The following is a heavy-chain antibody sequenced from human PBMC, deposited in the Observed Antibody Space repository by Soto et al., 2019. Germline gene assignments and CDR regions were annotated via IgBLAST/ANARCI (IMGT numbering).Heavy chain of an antibody. CDR1: GDSISSYY. V-gene: IGHV4-4*07. CDR2: IHSTGGS. CDR3: VRGVAAVGTDWFDP. D-gene: IGHD6-13*01. Sequence: QVQLQESGPGLVKPSETLSLSCTVSGDSISSYYWNWVRQTADKRLEWIGRIHSTGGSHSNPSLRSRLRMSIDTSKKQFCLELTSVTAADTAVYYCVRGVAAVGTDWFDPCGQGTLVTVSS. J-gene: IGHJ5*02.